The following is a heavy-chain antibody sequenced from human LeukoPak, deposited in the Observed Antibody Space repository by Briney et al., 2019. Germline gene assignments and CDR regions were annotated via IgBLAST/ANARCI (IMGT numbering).Heavy chain of an antibody. D-gene: IGHD3-22*01. CDR1: GFTFSSYA. CDR3: ARSSEASSGQRDAFDI. Sequence: PRGSLRLSCAASGFTFSSYAMSWVRQAPGKGLEWVSAISGIGGSTYYAHSVKGRFTISRNNAKNTLYLQMNSLRGEDTAVYYCARSSEASSGQRDAFDIWGQGTMVTVSS. CDR2: ISGIGGST. J-gene: IGHJ3*02. V-gene: IGHV3-23*01.